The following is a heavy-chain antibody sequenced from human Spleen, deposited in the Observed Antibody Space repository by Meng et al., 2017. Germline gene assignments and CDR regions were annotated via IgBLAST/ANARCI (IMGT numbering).Heavy chain of an antibody. J-gene: IGHJ4*01. CDR2: IDPKNGDT. V-gene: IGHV1-2*06. D-gene: IGHD6-13*01. CDR1: GYNFPDYY. CDR3: ARDEDISAAGYLFGDY. Sequence: QVQPVQSGAEVKKPGASVKVSCKPSGYNFPDYYIHWVRQAPGQGLEWMGRIDPKNGDTHYAQKFQGRVTMTGDTSISTAYMDLSGLRSDDTAVYYCARDEDISAAGYLFGDYWGHGTLVTVSS.